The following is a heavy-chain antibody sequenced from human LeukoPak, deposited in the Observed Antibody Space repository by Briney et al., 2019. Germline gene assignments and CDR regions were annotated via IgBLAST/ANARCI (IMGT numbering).Heavy chain of an antibody. CDR3: ARDGMGGIKAFDI. Sequence: GGSLRLSCAASGFTFSSYWMAWVRQAPGKGLEWVANIKHDGSQKYYVDSVKGRITISGDNAKNSLYLQMNSLRAEDTAVYYCARDGMGGIKAFDIWGQGTMVTVSS. D-gene: IGHD3-16*01. CDR1: GFTFSSYW. V-gene: IGHV3-7*05. CDR2: IKHDGSQK. J-gene: IGHJ3*02.